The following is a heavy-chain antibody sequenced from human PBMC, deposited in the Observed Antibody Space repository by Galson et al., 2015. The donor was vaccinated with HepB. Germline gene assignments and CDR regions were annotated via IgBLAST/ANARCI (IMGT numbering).Heavy chain of an antibody. J-gene: IGHJ4*02. Sequence: PALVKPTQTLTLTCTFSGFSLSTSGVGVGWIRQPPGKALEWLALIYWDDDKRYSPSLKSRLTITKDTSKNQVVLTMTNMDPVDTATYYCAHSLGYYDSSGYDFDYWGQGTLVTVSS. CDR2: IYWDDDK. CDR3: AHSLGYYDSSGYDFDY. D-gene: IGHD3-22*01. V-gene: IGHV2-5*02. CDR1: GFSLSTSGVG.